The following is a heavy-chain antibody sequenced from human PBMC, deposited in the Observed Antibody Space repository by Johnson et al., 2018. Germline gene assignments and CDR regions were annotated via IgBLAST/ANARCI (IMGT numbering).Heavy chain of an antibody. V-gene: IGHV3-15*07. CDR1: GFTFTNSW. D-gene: IGHD5-18*01. J-gene: IGHJ6*03. CDR3: TTSNTLIQVWLEDKSSSLGGGNYYYMDV. CDR2: IKTKTDGGTA. Sequence: VQLVESGGGLVKPGGSLRLSCAASGFTFTNSWMNWVRQAPGKGPEWVGRIKTKTDGGTADYAAPVIGRFTISRDDSKNTLFLQMSSLKTEDTAVYYCTTSNTLIQVWLEDKSSSLGGGNYYYMDVLGEGTTVTVSS.